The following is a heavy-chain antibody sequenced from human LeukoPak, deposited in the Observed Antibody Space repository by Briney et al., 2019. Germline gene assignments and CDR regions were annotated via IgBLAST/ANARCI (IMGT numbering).Heavy chain of an antibody. D-gene: IGHD2-2*01. Sequence: SETLSLTCTVSGGSISSSSYYWGWIRQPPGKGLEWIGSIYYSGSTFYNPSLKSRVTISLDTSKNQFSLRLSSVTAADTAVYYCARDQEAYCSSTSCYEYYYYMDVWGKGTTVTISS. CDR1: GGSISSSSYY. CDR3: ARDQEAYCSSTSCYEYYYYMDV. V-gene: IGHV4-39*02. J-gene: IGHJ6*03. CDR2: IYYSGST.